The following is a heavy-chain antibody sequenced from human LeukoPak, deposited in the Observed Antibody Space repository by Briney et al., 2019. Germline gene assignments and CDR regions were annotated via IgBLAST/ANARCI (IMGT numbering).Heavy chain of an antibody. D-gene: IGHD7-27*01. V-gene: IGHV1-8*01. J-gene: IGHJ4*02. Sequence: ASVKVSCKASGYTFTSYDINWMRQATGQGLEWMGWMIPNSGNTGYARKFQGRVTMTRDTSTGTAYLELSSLRSEDSAVYYCVRTPPNWGADFWGQGTLVTVSS. CDR1: GYTFTSYD. CDR3: VRTPPNWGADF. CDR2: MIPNSGNT.